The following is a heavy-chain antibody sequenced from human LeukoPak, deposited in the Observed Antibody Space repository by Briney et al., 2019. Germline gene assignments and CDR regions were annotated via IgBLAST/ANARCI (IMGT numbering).Heavy chain of an antibody. J-gene: IGHJ5*02. V-gene: IGHV1-18*01. D-gene: IGHD3-22*01. CDR1: GYTFTSYG. Sequence: SVKVSCKASGYTFTSYGISWVRQSPGQGLEWMGRISAFNGNTNYAQKLQGRVTMTIDTSTSTAYMELRSLRSDDTAVYYCARLPMIVVAEYNWFDPWGQGTLVTVSS. CDR3: ARLPMIVVAEYNWFDP. CDR2: ISAFNGNT.